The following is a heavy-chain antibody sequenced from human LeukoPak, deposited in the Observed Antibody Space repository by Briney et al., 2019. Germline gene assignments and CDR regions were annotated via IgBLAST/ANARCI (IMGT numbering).Heavy chain of an antibody. D-gene: IGHD4-17*01. J-gene: IGHJ4*02. V-gene: IGHV3-30*02. Sequence: GESLKISCAAPGFIFSSYGMYWVRQAPGKGLERVAFIRYDGSNKYYADSVKGRFTISRDNSENTLYVQMSSLRVEDTAVYYCAKEGTVTPIDYWGQGTPVTVSS. CDR1: GFIFSSYG. CDR3: AKEGTVTPIDY. CDR2: IRYDGSNK.